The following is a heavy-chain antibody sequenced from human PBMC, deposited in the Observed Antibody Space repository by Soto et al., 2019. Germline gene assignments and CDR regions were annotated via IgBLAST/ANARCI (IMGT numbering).Heavy chain of an antibody. CDR1: GFSFSSYA. Sequence: GGSLRLSCAASGFSFSSYAMSWVRQAPSQGLEWVSSITTRGGRTYYADSVRGRFTISRDNFANALYLEMNSQRAEDTAIYYCAKEYYYDPSGPYSDLYFDSWGQGTLVTVSS. CDR2: ITTRGGRT. D-gene: IGHD3-22*01. CDR3: AKEYYYDPSGPYSDLYFDS. J-gene: IGHJ4*02. V-gene: IGHV3-23*01.